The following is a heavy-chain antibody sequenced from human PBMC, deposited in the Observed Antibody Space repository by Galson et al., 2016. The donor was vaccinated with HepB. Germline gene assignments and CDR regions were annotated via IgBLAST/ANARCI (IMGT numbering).Heavy chain of an antibody. J-gene: IGHJ6*02. CDR2: ISYDGTRK. CDR1: GFPFSGYA. Sequence: SLRLSCAASGFPFSGYAMHWVRQAPGKGLEWVAVISYDGTRKYYADSVKGRFTVSRDQSKNTVYLQMNSLRAEDTAVYYCAREKPPAGSGWVEGEYYDYYGMDVWGQGTTVTASS. CDR3: AREKPPAGSGWVEGEYYDYYGMDV. V-gene: IGHV3-30*04. D-gene: IGHD6-19*01.